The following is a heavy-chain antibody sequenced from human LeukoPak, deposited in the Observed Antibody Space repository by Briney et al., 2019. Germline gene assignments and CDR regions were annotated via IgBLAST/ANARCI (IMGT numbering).Heavy chain of an antibody. V-gene: IGHV4-59*01. J-gene: IGHJ6*03. Sequence: PSETLSLTCTFCGGPINYNYWSWIRQPPGKRLEYIGYIYSSGSTNYNPSLKGRVTISLDTSKDQFSLKLTSATAADTAVYYCARDTRFSDTSGYYYSRFYMDVWGKGTTVTVSS. CDR1: GGPINYNY. CDR2: IYSSGST. D-gene: IGHD3-22*01. CDR3: ARDTRFSDTSGYYYSRFYMDV.